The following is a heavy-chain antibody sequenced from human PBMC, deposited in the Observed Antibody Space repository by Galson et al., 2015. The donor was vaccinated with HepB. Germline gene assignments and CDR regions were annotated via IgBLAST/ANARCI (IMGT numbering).Heavy chain of an antibody. V-gene: IGHV3-30*18. D-gene: IGHD7-27*01. CDR2: ILYDGSKE. J-gene: IGHJ4*02. CDR1: GFTFSNYG. CDR3: AKDSTGVYFDS. Sequence: SLRLSCAASGFTFSNYGMHWVRQAPGKGLEWVAIILYDGSKECYADSVKGRFTISRDNSKNTVYLVMNSLTAEDTAVYYCAKDSTGVYFDSWGQGTLVTVSS.